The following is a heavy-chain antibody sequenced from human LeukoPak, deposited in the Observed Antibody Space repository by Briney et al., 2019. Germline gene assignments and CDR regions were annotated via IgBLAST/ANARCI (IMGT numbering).Heavy chain of an antibody. D-gene: IGHD1-26*01. Sequence: GGSLRLSCAASGFTFSSYSMNWVRRAPGKGLEWVSSISSSSSYIYYADSVKGRFTISRDNAKNSLYLQMNSLRAEDTAVYYCARLWELREDFDYWGQGTLVTVSS. V-gene: IGHV3-21*01. CDR3: ARLWELREDFDY. J-gene: IGHJ4*02. CDR1: GFTFSSYS. CDR2: ISSSSSYI.